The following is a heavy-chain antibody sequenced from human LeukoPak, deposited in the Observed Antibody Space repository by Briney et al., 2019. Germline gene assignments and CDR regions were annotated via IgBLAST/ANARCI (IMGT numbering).Heavy chain of an antibody. V-gene: IGHV4-39*01. CDR3: ARHYGP. CDR2: IYDSGST. J-gene: IGHJ5*02. Sequence: AGGSLRLSCAASGFTVSSSYMSWVRQAPGKGLEWIGSIYDSGSTYYNPSLKSRVTISVDTSKNQFSLKLNSVTAADTAVYYCARHYGPWGQGTLVTVSS. D-gene: IGHD3-10*01. CDR1: GFTVSSSY.